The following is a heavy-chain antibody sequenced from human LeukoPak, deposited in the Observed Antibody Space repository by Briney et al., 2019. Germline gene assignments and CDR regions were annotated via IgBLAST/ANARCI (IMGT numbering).Heavy chain of an antibody. Sequence: PGGSLRLSCAASGFTFSIYAMHWVRQAPGKGLEYVSAITSNGGSAYYANSVKGRFTISRDNSKNTLYLQMGSLRAEDMAVYYCAGEYCDSTTCYKTIDYWGQGTLVTVSS. D-gene: IGHD2-2*02. V-gene: IGHV3-64*01. J-gene: IGHJ4*02. CDR1: GFTFSIYA. CDR2: ITSNGGSA. CDR3: AGEYCDSTTCYKTIDY.